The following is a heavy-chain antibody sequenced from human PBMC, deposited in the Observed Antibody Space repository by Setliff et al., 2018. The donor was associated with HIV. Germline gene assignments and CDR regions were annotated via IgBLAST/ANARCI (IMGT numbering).Heavy chain of an antibody. CDR2: TIPMFGTA. J-gene: IGHJ5*02. CDR1: GGTFGIYG. CDR3: ARESACSSGYYAFDP. V-gene: IGHV1-69*05. D-gene: IGHD3-22*01. Sequence: SVKVSCKASGGTFGIYGISWVRQAPGQGLEWMGGTIPMFGTANYAQKFQGRVTITTDESTNTGYMELSSLRSEDTAVYYCARESACSSGYYAFDPWGQGTLVTVSS.